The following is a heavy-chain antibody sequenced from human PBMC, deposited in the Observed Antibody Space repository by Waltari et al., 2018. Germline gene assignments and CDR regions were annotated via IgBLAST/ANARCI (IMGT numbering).Heavy chain of an antibody. CDR2: INHSGST. CDR1: GGSFSGYY. V-gene: IGHV4-34*01. Sequence: QVQLQQWGAGLLKPSETLSLTCAVYGGSFSGYYWSWIRQPPGKGLEWIGEINHSGSTNYDPSLKSRVTRSVDTSKNQFSLKLSSVTAADTAVYYCARLNNIVVVVAATPAPYYFDYWGQGTLVTVSS. J-gene: IGHJ4*02. CDR3: ARLNNIVVVVAATPAPYYFDY. D-gene: IGHD2-15*01.